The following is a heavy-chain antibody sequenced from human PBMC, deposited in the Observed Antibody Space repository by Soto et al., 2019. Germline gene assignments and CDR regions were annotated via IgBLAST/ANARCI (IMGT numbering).Heavy chain of an antibody. V-gene: IGHV1-8*01. CDR3: ARGYMRLGYCSGGSCPDY. CDR2: MNPNRGNT. Sequence: ASGKVSCKASGYTFTSYDINWVRQATGQGLEWMGWMNPNRGNTGYAQKFQGRVTMTRNTSISTAYMELSSLRSEDTAVYYCARGYMRLGYCSGGSCPDYWGQGTLVTVSS. D-gene: IGHD2-15*01. J-gene: IGHJ4*02. CDR1: GYTFTSYD.